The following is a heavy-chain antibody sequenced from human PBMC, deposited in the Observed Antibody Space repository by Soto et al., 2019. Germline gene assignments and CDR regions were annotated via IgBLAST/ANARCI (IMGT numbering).Heavy chain of an antibody. Sequence: ASVKVSCKASGYTFTSYYMHWVRQAPGQGLEWMGIINPSGGSTSYAQKFQGRVTMTKDTSTSTVYMEPSSLRSEDTAVFYCARGLSLSSGYYPDFDYWGQGTLVTVSS. V-gene: IGHV1-46*01. CDR2: INPSGGST. CDR1: GYTFTSYY. D-gene: IGHD3-22*01. J-gene: IGHJ4*02. CDR3: ARGLSLSSGYYPDFDY.